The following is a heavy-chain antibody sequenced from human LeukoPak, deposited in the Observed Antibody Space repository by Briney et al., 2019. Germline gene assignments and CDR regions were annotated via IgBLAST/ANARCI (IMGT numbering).Heavy chain of an antibody. CDR1: GFSFSTYR. Sequence: GGSLRLSCAASGFSFSTYRMSWVRQTPEKGLEFVANIDQGGSVRNYMDSLKGRCTISRDNAKKSLYLEINSLRADDTAVYYCVRDPESSSFDLWGRGALVTVSS. V-gene: IGHV3-7*01. CDR3: VRDPESSSFDL. J-gene: IGHJ4*02. CDR2: IDQGGSVR. D-gene: IGHD6-13*01.